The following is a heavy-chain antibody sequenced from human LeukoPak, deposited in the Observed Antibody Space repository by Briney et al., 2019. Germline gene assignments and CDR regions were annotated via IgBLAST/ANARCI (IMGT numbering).Heavy chain of an antibody. CDR1: GFTFSSYE. CDR2: ISSSGSTI. D-gene: IGHD3-16*01. Sequence: PGGSLRLSCAASGFTFSSYEMNWVRQAPGKGLEWVSYISSSGSTIYYADSVKGRFTISRDNAKNSVALQLDGLRADDTAVYFCTRERRGSYYAFESWGQGTLVTVSS. V-gene: IGHV3-48*03. J-gene: IGHJ4*02. CDR3: TRERRGSYYAFES.